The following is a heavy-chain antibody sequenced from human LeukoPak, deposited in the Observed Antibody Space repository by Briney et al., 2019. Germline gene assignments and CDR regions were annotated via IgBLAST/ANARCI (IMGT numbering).Heavy chain of an antibody. CDR3: ARDGSGSYREDAFDI. D-gene: IGHD3-10*01. CDR1: GYTFTNYY. Sequence: ASVKVSCKASGYTFTNYYMHWVRQAPGQGLEWMGLIDPNGGGASYPQKFQGRVTMTRDTSTSTVYMELSSLRSEDTAVYYCARDGSGSYREDAFDIWGQGTMVTVSS. J-gene: IGHJ3*02. V-gene: IGHV1-46*01. CDR2: IDPNGGGA.